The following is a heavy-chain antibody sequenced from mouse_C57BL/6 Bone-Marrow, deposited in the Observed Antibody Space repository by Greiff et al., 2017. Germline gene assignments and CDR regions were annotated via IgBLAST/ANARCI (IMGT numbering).Heavy chain of an antibody. J-gene: IGHJ2*01. D-gene: IGHD1-1*01. V-gene: IGHV1-80*01. CDR1: GYAFSSTW. CDR3: ARGVYYYGSSYVFDY. CDR2: IYPGDGDT. Sequence: QVQLQQSGAELVKPGASVKISCKASGYAFSSTWMNWVKQRPGKGLEWIGQIYPGDGDTNYNGKFKGKATLTADKSSSTAYMQLSSLTSEDSAVYFCARGVYYYGSSYVFDYWGQGTTLTVSS.